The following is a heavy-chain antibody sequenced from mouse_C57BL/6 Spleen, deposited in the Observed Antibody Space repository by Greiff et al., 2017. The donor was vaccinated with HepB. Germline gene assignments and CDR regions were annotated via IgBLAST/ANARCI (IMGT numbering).Heavy chain of an antibody. CDR1: GYTFTDYN. CDR2: INPNNGGT. Sequence: EVKLMESGPELVKPGASVKIPCKASGYTFTDYNMDWVKQSNGKSLEWIGDINPNNGGTIYNQKFKGKATLTVDKSSSTAYMELRSLTSEDTAVYYCARSMVTDYYAMDYWGQGTSVTVSS. D-gene: IGHD2-2*01. V-gene: IGHV1-18*01. J-gene: IGHJ4*01. CDR3: ARSMVTDYYAMDY.